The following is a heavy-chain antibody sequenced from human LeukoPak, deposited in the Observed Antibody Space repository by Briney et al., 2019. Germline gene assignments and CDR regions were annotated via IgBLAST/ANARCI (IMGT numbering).Heavy chain of an antibody. J-gene: IGHJ4*02. D-gene: IGHD6-19*01. V-gene: IGHV3-30*02. CDR2: IRHDGSNK. CDR3: AKAQQWLAIDY. Sequence: GGSLRLSCAASGFTFSSYGMHWVRQAPGKELEWVAFIRHDGSNKYYADSVKGRFTISRDNSKNTLYLQMNSLRAEDTAVYYCAKAQQWLAIDYWGQGTLVTVSS. CDR1: GFTFSSYG.